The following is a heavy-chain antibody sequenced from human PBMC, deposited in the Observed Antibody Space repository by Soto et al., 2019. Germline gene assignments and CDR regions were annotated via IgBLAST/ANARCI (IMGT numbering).Heavy chain of an antibody. V-gene: IGHV4-30-4*08. D-gene: IGHD2-2*01. CDR2: ISDSGST. Sequence: SETLSLTCSVSGASIGSGDDYWTWIRQSPGKGLEWIGYISDSGSTFYNPSLRSRLTIALDTSKNHFSLKLNSVTAADTAVYYCAQYQPPEFDPSGQAIPLTVST. CDR3: AQYQPPEFDP. CDR1: GASIGSGDDY. J-gene: IGHJ5*02.